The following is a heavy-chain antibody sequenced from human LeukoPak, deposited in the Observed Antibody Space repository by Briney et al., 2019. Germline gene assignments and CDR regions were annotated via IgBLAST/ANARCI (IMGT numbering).Heavy chain of an antibody. CDR1: GFTFSSYW. CDR3: ARGISSSWYGGSEYFQH. V-gene: IGHV3-74*01. Sequence: GGSLRLSCAASGFTFSSYWMHWVRQAPGKGLVWVSRIISDGSSTSYADSVKGRFTISRDNAKNTLYLQMNSLRAEDTAVYYCARGISSSWYGGSEYFQHWGQGTLVTVSS. D-gene: IGHD6-13*01. J-gene: IGHJ1*01. CDR2: IISDGSST.